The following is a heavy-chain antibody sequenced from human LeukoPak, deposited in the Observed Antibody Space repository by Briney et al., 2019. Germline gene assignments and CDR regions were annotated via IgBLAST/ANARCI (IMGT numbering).Heavy chain of an antibody. D-gene: IGHD3-22*01. CDR3: ARVGYYYDSSGYREPFDY. Sequence: ASVKVSCKASGYTFTSYGISWVRQAPGQGLEWMGWISAYNGNTNYAQKLQGRVTMTTDTSTSTAYMELRSLRSDDAAVYHCARVGYYYDSSGYREPFDYWGQGTLVTVSS. CDR1: GYTFTSYG. CDR2: ISAYNGNT. V-gene: IGHV1-18*01. J-gene: IGHJ4*02.